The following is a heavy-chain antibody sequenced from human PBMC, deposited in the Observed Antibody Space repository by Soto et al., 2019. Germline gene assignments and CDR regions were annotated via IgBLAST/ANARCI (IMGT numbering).Heavy chain of an antibody. J-gene: IGHJ4*02. Sequence: EVQLLESGGGLVQPGGSLRLSCAASGFTFSSYAMSWVRQAPGKGLEWVSAISGSGGSTYYADSVKGRFTISRDNSKNTLYLQMNSQRAEDTAVYYCAKDHSGYPKRDYWGQGTLVTVSS. CDR3: AKDHSGYPKRDY. D-gene: IGHD5-12*01. V-gene: IGHV3-23*01. CDR2: ISGSGGST. CDR1: GFTFSSYA.